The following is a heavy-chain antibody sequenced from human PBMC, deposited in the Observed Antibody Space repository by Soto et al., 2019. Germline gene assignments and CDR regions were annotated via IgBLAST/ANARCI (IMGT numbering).Heavy chain of an antibody. CDR2: MSHSGGT. Sequence: QVQLQQWGAGLLKPSETLSLTCAVYGGFVSSGSYYWSWIRQPPGKGLEWIGEMSHSGGTHFNPSLKSRVTLSLDTSQNQFSLKMSSVTAADTALYYCARVERGTATTVVDAFDIWGPGTMVTVSS. J-gene: IGHJ3*02. D-gene: IGHD2-21*02. V-gene: IGHV4-34*01. CDR1: GGFVSSGSYY. CDR3: ARVERGTATTVVDAFDI.